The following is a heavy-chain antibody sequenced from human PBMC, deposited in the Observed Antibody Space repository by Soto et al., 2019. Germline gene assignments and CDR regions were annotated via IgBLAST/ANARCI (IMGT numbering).Heavy chain of an antibody. Sequence: QVQLVESGGGVVQPGRSLRLSCAASGFTFSSYGMHWVRQAPSKGLEWVAVIWYDGSNKYYADSVKGRFTISRDNSKNTLYLQMNSLRAEDTAVYYCARTLNGDYPPLLFDYWGQGTLVTVSS. CDR1: GFTFSSYG. CDR3: ARTLNGDYPPLLFDY. J-gene: IGHJ4*02. CDR2: IWYDGSNK. D-gene: IGHD4-17*01. V-gene: IGHV3-33*01.